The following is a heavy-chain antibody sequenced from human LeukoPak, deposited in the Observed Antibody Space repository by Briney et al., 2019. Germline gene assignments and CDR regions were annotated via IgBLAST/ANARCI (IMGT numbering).Heavy chain of an antibody. CDR3: AKKIAAGRGDAFDI. J-gene: IGHJ3*02. Sequence: GGSLRLSCAASGFTFSMFDMYGVRQATGKGLEWVSTIGTAGDTYYPGSVKGRVTVSRENAKNSLYLQMNSLRAGDTAVYYCAKKIAAGRGDAFDIWGQGTMVIVSS. D-gene: IGHD6-13*01. CDR1: GFTFSMFD. CDR2: IGTAGDT. V-gene: IGHV3-13*04.